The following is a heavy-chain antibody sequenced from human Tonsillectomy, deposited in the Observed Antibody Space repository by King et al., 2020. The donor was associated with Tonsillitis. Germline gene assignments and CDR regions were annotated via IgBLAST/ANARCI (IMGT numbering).Heavy chain of an antibody. J-gene: IGHJ5*02. CDR3: ARVPLNRIVRGVIANWFDP. Sequence: QLVQSGAEVKKPGASVNVSCTASGYTFTTYGISWVRQAPGQGLEWMGWISGYNGNTNYAQKLQGRVTMTTDTSTSTAYMALRSLRSDDTAVYYCARVPLNRIVRGVIANWFDPWGQGTLVTVSS. V-gene: IGHV1-18*04. CDR2: ISGYNGNT. CDR1: GYTFTTYG. D-gene: IGHD3-10*01.